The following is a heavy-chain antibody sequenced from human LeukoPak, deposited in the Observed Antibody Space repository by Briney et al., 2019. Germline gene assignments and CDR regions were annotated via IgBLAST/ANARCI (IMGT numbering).Heavy chain of an antibody. CDR3: TTDPRGLLWFGPGSDAFDI. Sequence: GGSLRLSCAASGFTFSNAWMSWVRQAPGKGLEWVGRIKSKTDGGTTDYAAPVKGRFTISRDDSKNTLYLQMNSLKTEDTAVYYCTTDPRGLLWFGPGSDAFDIWGQGTMVTVSS. CDR1: GFTFSNAW. CDR2: IKSKTDGGTT. V-gene: IGHV3-15*01. J-gene: IGHJ3*02. D-gene: IGHD3-10*01.